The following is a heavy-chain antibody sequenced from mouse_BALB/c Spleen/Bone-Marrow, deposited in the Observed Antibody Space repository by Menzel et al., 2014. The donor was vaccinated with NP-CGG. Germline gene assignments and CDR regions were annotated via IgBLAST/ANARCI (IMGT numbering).Heavy chain of an antibody. Sequence: EVQRVESGGGLVQPGGSLKLSCAASGFTFSSYGMSWVRQTPDKRLELVATINSNGGSTYYPDSVKGRFTISRDNAKNTLYLQMSSLESEDTAMYYCARRVYYPYYFDYWGQGTTLTVSS. J-gene: IGHJ2*01. D-gene: IGHD2-1*01. CDR3: ARRVYYPYYFDY. V-gene: IGHV5-6-3*01. CDR2: INSNGGST. CDR1: GFTFSSYG.